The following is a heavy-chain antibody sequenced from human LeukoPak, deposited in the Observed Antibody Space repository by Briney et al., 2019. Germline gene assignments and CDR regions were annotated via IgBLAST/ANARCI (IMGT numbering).Heavy chain of an antibody. J-gene: IGHJ5*02. CDR3: AIRTYSFGFRFDP. CDR1: GGSISGSSFY. CDR2: IDYSGSA. D-gene: IGHD3-22*01. V-gene: IGHV4-39*01. Sequence: SETLSLTCTVSGGSISGSSFYWGWIRQPPGKGLEWIGSIDYSGSAVYNPSLKSRLTISVDTSKNQFSPKVTSVSAADTAVYYCAIRTYSFGFRFDPWGQGTLVTVSS.